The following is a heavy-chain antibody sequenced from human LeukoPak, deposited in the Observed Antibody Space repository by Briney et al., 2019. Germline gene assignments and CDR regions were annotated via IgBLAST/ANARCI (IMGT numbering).Heavy chain of an antibody. CDR1: GVTVSSSY. CDR3: ARESNYDY. V-gene: IGHV3-66*02. Sequence: GGSLRLSCAVSGVTVSSSYMSWVRQAPGKGLEWVSVIYSGGSTYYADSVKGRFTIARDNSKNMVYLQMNSLRAEDTAVYYCARESNYDYWGQGTLVTVSS. CDR2: IYSGGST. J-gene: IGHJ4*02.